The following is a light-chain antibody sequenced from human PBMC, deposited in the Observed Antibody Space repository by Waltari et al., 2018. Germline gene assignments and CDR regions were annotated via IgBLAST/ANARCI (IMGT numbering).Light chain of an antibody. CDR3: QQRSNWPLT. CDR1: QSVSSY. J-gene: IGKJ4*01. V-gene: IGKV3-11*01. CDR2: DAS. Sequence: EIVLTQSPATLSLSQGETTTRSCGASQSVSSYLAWYQQKPGQAPRLLIYDASNRATGIPARFSGSGSGTDFTLTISSLEPEDFAVYYCQQRSNWPLTFGGGTKVEIK.